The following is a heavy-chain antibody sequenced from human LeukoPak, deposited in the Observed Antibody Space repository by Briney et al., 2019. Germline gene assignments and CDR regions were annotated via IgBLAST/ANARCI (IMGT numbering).Heavy chain of an antibody. V-gene: IGHV4-34*01. CDR3: ARWDGYNYFYFDY. J-gene: IGHJ4*02. CDR2: INHSGST. D-gene: IGHD5-24*01. Sequence: SETLSLTCAVYGGSFSGYYWSWIRQPPGKGLEWIGEINHSGSTNYNPSLKSRVTISVDTSKNQFSLKLSSVTAADTAVYYCARWDGYNYFYFDYWGQGTLVTVSS. CDR1: GGSFSGYY.